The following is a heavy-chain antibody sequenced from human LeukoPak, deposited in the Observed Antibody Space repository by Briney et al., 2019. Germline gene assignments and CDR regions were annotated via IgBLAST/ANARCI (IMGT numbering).Heavy chain of an antibody. D-gene: IGHD4-23*01. V-gene: IGHV3-64*01. CDR1: GFTFSSYA. J-gene: IGHJ4*02. CDR2: VSSNGDST. Sequence: GGSLRLSCAASGFTFSSYAMHWVRQAPGKRLEYLSAVSSNGDSTYYANTVKGRFTISRDNSKNTLYLQMGSLRAEDMAVYYCARRGGYYFDYWGQGTLVTVSS. CDR3: ARRGGYYFDY.